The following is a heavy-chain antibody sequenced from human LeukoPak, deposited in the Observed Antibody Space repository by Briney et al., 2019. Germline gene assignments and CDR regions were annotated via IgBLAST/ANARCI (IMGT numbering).Heavy chain of an antibody. CDR2: IYYSGST. CDR1: GGSISSYC. Sequence: SETLSLTCTVSGGSISSYCWSWIRQPPGKGLEWIGYIYYSGSTNYNPSLKSRVTISVLTSKNQFSLKLSSVTAADTAVYYCATLGQARGYSYGPVDYWGQGTLVTVSS. CDR3: ATLGQARGYSYGPVDY. D-gene: IGHD5-18*01. J-gene: IGHJ4*02. V-gene: IGHV4-59*08.